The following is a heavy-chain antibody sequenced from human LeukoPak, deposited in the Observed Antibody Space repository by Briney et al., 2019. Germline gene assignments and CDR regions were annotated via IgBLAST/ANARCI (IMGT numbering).Heavy chain of an antibody. D-gene: IGHD5-18*01. J-gene: IGHJ6*03. CDR3: AKDGGYSYGYDMDV. V-gene: IGHV3-9*01. CDR2: ISWNSGSI. CDR1: GFTFDDYA. Sequence: GGSLRLSCAASGFTFDDYAMHWVRQAPGKGLEWVSGISWNSGSIGYADSVKGRFTISRDNAKNSLYLQMNSLRAEDTALYYCAKDGGYSYGYDMDVWGKGTTVTISS.